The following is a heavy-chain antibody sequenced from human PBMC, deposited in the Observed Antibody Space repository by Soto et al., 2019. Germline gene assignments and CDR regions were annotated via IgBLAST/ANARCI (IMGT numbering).Heavy chain of an antibody. V-gene: IGHV4-59*08. CDR3: ARLISTYDFWSGSEVYFDY. J-gene: IGHJ4*02. CDR2: IYYSGST. D-gene: IGHD3-3*01. Sequence: SETLSLTCTVSGGSISSYYWSWIRQPPGEGLEWIGYIYYSGSTNYNPSLKSRVTISVDTSKNQFSLKLSSVTAADTAVYYCARLISTYDFWSGSEVYFDYWGQGTLVTVS. CDR1: GGSISSYY.